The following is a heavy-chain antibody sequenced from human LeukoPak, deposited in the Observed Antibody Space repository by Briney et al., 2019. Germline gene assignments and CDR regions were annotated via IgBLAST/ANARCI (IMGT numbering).Heavy chain of an antibody. CDR1: GGSISSYY. Sequence: SETLCLTCTVSGGSISSYYWSWIRQPPGEGLEWIGYIYYSGSTNYNPSLKSRVTISVDTSKNQFSLKLSSVTAADTAVYYCARLPHYYGSGITYYYYGMDVWGQGTTVTVSS. CDR3: ARLPHYYGSGITYYYYGMDV. J-gene: IGHJ6*02. V-gene: IGHV4-59*01. D-gene: IGHD3-10*01. CDR2: IYYSGST.